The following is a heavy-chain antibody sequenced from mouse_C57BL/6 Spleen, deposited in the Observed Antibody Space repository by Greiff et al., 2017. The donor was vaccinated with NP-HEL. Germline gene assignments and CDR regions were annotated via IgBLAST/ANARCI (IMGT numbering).Heavy chain of an antibody. D-gene: IGHD3-2*02. V-gene: IGHV1-72*01. CDR2: IDPNSGGT. J-gene: IGHJ3*01. Sequence: QVQLQQPGAELVKPGASVKLSCKASGYTFTSYWMHWVKQRPGRGLEWIGRIDPNSGGTKYNEKFKSKATLTVDKPSSTAYMKLSSLTSEDSAVYYCARDGGSGYWFAYWGQGTLVTVSA. CDR1: GYTFTSYW. CDR3: ARDGGSGYWFAY.